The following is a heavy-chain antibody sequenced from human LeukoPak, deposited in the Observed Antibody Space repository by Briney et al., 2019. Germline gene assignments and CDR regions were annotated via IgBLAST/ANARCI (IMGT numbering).Heavy chain of an antibody. Sequence: GGSLRLSCAASGFTFSSYAMHWVRQAPGKGPEWVAVITYDGSNKYYADSVKGRFTISRDNSKNTLYLQMNSLRAEDTAVYYCAKTYDFWSGYVDVWGKGTTVTVSS. CDR3: AKTYDFWSGYVDV. J-gene: IGHJ6*04. CDR2: ITYDGSNK. V-gene: IGHV3-30-3*02. D-gene: IGHD3-3*01. CDR1: GFTFSSYA.